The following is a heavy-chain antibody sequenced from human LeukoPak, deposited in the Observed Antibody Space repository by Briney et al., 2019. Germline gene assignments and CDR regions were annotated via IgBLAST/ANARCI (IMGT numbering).Heavy chain of an antibody. CDR2: ISAYNGNT. Sequence: ASVKVSCKASGYTFSNYGISWVRQAPGQGLEWMGWISAYNGNTNYAQKLQGRVTMTRDTSTSTVYMELSSLRSEDTAVYYCARLGAVAGTDAFDIWGQGTMVTVSS. V-gene: IGHV1-18*01. CDR1: GYTFSNYG. CDR3: ARLGAVAGTDAFDI. D-gene: IGHD6-19*01. J-gene: IGHJ3*02.